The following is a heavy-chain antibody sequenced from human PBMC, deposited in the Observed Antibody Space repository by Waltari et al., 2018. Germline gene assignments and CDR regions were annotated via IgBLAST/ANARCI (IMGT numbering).Heavy chain of an antibody. CDR2: INAGNGNT. CDR1: GYTFTSYA. V-gene: IGHV1-3*01. J-gene: IGHJ4*02. CDR3: ARQHPDGYYFDY. Sequence: QVQLVQSGAEVKKPGASVKVSCKASGYTFTSYAMHWVRQAPGQRLEWMGWINAGNGNTKYSQKFQGRVTITRDTSASTAYMELSSLRSEDTAVYYCARQHPDGYYFDYWGQGTLVTVSS. D-gene: IGHD2-21*01.